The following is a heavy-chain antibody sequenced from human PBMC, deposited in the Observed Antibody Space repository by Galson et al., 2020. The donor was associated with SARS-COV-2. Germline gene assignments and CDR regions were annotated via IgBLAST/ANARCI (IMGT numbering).Heavy chain of an antibody. V-gene: IGHV4-30-4*01. CDR3: ARDHCSGGSCYSPYYYYGMDV. Sequence: ASETLSLTCTVSGGSISSGDYYWSWIRQPPGKGLEWIGYIYYSGSTYYNPSLKSRVTISVDTSKNQFSLKLSSVTAADTAVYYCARDHCSGGSCYSPYYYYGMDVWGQGTTVTVSS. CDR1: GGSISSGDYY. CDR2: IYYSGST. D-gene: IGHD2-15*01. J-gene: IGHJ6*02.